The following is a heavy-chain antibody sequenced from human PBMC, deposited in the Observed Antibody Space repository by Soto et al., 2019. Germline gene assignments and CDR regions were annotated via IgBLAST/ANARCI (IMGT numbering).Heavy chain of an antibody. CDR2: ISSNGGST. CDR1: GFTFSSYA. Sequence: GGSLRLSCAASGFTFSSYAMHWVRQAPGKGLEYVSAISSNGGSTYYANSVKGRFTISRDNSKNTLYLQMGSLRAEDMAVYYCAREASNSGHMDVWGKGTTVTVSS. D-gene: IGHD2-2*01. V-gene: IGHV3-64*01. CDR3: AREASNSGHMDV. J-gene: IGHJ6*03.